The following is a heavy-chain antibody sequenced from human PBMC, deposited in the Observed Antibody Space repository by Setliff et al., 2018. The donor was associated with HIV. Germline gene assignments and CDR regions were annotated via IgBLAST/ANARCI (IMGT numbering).Heavy chain of an antibody. CDR2: IHYTGST. D-gene: IGHD3-22*01. CDR3: ARDRLTYYFDY. V-gene: IGHV4-61*01. J-gene: IGHJ4*02. CDR1: GGSVSSVNYY. Sequence: SETLSLTCSVSGGSVSSVNYYWSWIRQPPGKGLEWIGYIHYTGSTNYNPSLKSRLTISVDTSKNQFSLKLSSVTAADTAIYYCARDRLTYYFDYWGQGILVTVSS.